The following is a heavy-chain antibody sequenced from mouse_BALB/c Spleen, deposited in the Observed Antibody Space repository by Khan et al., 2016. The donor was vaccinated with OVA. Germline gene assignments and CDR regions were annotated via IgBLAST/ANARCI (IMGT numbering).Heavy chain of an antibody. D-gene: IGHD3-2*01. V-gene: IGHV1S81*02. CDR2: INPSNGGT. J-gene: IGHJ3*01. CDR3: IRRGTARATLWFAY. CDR1: GYTFINYY. Sequence: QVQLKQSGAELVKPGASVKLSCKASGYTFINYYMYWVKQRPGQGLEWIGEINPSNGGTNFNEKFKNKATLTVDKSSSTAYMQLNSLTSEDSAVYYCIRRGTARATLWFAYWGQGTLVTVCA.